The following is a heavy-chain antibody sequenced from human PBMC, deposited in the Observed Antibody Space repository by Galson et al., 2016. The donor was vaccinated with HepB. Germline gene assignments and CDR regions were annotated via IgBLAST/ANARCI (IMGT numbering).Heavy chain of an antibody. CDR3: ARQYWGGPSDY. Sequence: EPLSLPCAVSGVSISSSDWWRWVRQPPGQGLEWIGQIFHTGRVNYTPSLASRVTISIDTSHNHFSLRLTSVTAADTALYSCARQYWGGPSDYWGQGTLVIVSS. CDR1: GVSISSSDW. D-gene: IGHD2/OR15-2a*01. CDR2: IFHTGRV. J-gene: IGHJ4*02. V-gene: IGHV4-4*01.